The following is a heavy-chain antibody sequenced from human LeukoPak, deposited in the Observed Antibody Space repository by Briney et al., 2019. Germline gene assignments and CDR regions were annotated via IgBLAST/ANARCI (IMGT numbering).Heavy chain of an antibody. CDR1: GFTFSGSA. D-gene: IGHD5-18*01. CDR2: IRSKANSYAT. CDR3: TRVGSYGSGLQFKNDY. V-gene: IGHV3-73*01. J-gene: IGHJ4*02. Sequence: GGSLRLSCAASGFTFSGSAMHWVRQASGKGLEWVGRIRSKANSYATAYAASVKGRFTISRDDSKNTAYLQMNSLKTEDTAVYYCTRVGSYGSGLQFKNDYWGQGTLVTVSS.